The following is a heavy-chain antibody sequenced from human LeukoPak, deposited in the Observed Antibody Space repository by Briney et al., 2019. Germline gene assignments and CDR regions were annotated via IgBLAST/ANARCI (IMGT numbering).Heavy chain of an antibody. Sequence: GGSLRLSCAASGFTFSSYAMSWVRQAPGRGLEWVSAISGSGGSTYYADSVKGRFTISRDNSKNTLYLQMNSLRAEDTAVYYCAKSGLYSSGNWFDPWGQGTLVTVSS. J-gene: IGHJ5*02. CDR3: AKSGLYSSGNWFDP. V-gene: IGHV3-23*01. CDR1: GFTFSSYA. D-gene: IGHD6-19*01. CDR2: ISGSGGST.